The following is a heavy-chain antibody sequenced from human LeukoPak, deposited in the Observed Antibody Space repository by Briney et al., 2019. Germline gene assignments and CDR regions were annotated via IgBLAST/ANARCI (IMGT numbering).Heavy chain of an antibody. D-gene: IGHD1-14*01. V-gene: IGHV4-30-2*01. Sequence: SETLSLTCTVSGGSISSGGYYWSWIRQPPGKGLEWIGYIYHSGSTYYNPSLKSRVTISADRSKNQFSLKLSSVTAADTAVYYCARAVYDYFDYWGQGTLVTVSS. J-gene: IGHJ4*02. CDR1: GGSISSGGYY. CDR3: ARAVYDYFDY. CDR2: IYHSGST.